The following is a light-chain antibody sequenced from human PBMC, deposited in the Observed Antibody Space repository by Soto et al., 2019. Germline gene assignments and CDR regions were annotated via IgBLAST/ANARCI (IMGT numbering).Light chain of an antibody. CDR2: LGS. V-gene: IGKV2-28*01. CDR3: AQGLAPPFT. J-gene: IGKJ4*01. Sequence: EIVLTQSPLSLPVTPGEPASISCRSSHNLRHSNGYYFLDWYLQKPGQSPQLLIYLGSNRASGVPDMFSGSGSGTDFTLTSSRVEAEGVGVYFCAQGLAPPFTCGGGTKVDIK. CDR1: HNLRHSNGYYF.